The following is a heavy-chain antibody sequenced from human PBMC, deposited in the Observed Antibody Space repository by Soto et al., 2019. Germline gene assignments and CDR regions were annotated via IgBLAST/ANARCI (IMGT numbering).Heavy chain of an antibody. V-gene: IGHV4-39*01. J-gene: IGHJ4*02. CDR3: ARHDFGLDSSSSPTILYFFDY. CDR1: GCSLISGYY. D-gene: IGHD6-13*01. CDR2: IYYSGTT. Sequence: PETRSLTWLFSGCSLISGYYWGLISPPPGKGLEWIGSIYYSGTTYYSPSLKSRVTISVDTSKNQFSLKLSSVTAADTAVYYCARHDFGLDSSSSPTILYFFDYWGQGNLV.